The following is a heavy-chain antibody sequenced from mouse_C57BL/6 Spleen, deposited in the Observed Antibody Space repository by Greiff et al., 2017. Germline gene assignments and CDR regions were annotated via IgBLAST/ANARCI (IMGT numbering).Heavy chain of an antibody. Sequence: QVQLQQPGAELVKPGASVKMSCKASGYTFTSYWITWVKQRPGQGLEWIGDIYPGSGSTNYNEKFKSKATLTVDTSSSTAYMQLSSLASEDSAVYYCARWWLRQGRYFDYWGQGTTLTVSS. J-gene: IGHJ2*01. CDR2: IYPGSGST. V-gene: IGHV1-55*01. CDR1: GYTFTSYW. CDR3: ARWWLRQGRYFDY. D-gene: IGHD2-2*01.